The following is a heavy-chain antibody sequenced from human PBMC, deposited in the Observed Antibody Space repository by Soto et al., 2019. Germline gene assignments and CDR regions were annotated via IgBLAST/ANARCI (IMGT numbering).Heavy chain of an antibody. CDR2: INTDGSVT. CDR3: ARQTGLGATNY. D-gene: IGHD1-26*01. CDR1: GFTFSNFW. V-gene: IGHV3-74*01. Sequence: PGGSLRLSCAGSGFTFSNFWMHWVRQAPGKGLVWVARINTDGSVTSHADSVKGRFTISRDNAKSTLYLQMTSPREEDSAIYYCARQTGLGATNYWGRGTLVTVSS. J-gene: IGHJ4*02.